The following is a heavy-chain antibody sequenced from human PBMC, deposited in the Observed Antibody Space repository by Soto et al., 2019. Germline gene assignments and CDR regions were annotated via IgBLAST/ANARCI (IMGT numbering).Heavy chain of an antibody. CDR1: GGSISSYY. V-gene: IGHV4-59*01. Sequence: SETLSLTCTGSGGSISSYYWSWIRQPPRKGLEWIGYIYYSGSTNYNPSLKSRVTISEDTSKNQFSLKLSSVTAADTAVYYCARDRGIPSPHYYYYGMDVWGQGTTVTVSS. J-gene: IGHJ6*02. CDR2: IYYSGST. D-gene: IGHD3-10*01. CDR3: ARDRGIPSPHYYYYGMDV.